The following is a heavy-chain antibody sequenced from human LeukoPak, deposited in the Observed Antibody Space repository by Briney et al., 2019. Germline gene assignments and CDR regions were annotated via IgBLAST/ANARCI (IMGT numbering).Heavy chain of an antibody. CDR1: GFTFSSYW. V-gene: IGHV3-74*01. D-gene: IGHD1-26*01. J-gene: IGHJ4*02. CDR3: VRDLGGRSGH. Sequence: GGSLRLSCAASGFTFSSYWMHWVRQVPGKGLVWVSRINKDGSTTNYADSVKGRSTIFRDNAKNTLYLQMNSLRAEDTAVYYCVRDLGGRSGHWGQGTLVTVSS. CDR2: INKDGSTT.